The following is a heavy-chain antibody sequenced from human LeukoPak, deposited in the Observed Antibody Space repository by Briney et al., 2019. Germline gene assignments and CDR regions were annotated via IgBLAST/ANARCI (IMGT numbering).Heavy chain of an antibody. CDR3: AGMFYYGSSGHALDI. Sequence: PGGSLRLSCAASGFTFSDYYMDWVRQAPGKGLKWIGRIRNKAKGYTTDYDASVKGRFTMSRDDSKNTLYLQMNSLKTEDTAVYYCAGMFYYGSSGHALDIWGQGTMVTVSS. CDR2: IRNKAKGYTT. CDR1: GFTFSDYY. D-gene: IGHD3-10*01. J-gene: IGHJ3*02. V-gene: IGHV3-72*01.